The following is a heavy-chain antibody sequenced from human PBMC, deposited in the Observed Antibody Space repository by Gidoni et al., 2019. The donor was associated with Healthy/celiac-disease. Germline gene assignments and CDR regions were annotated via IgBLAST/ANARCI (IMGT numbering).Heavy chain of an antibody. CDR3: ARTRFLEWLLYDPPTGYYYGMDV. CDR1: GRSFSGYY. CDR2: VNHSGST. Sequence: QVQLQQWGAGLLKPSETLSLTCAVYGRSFSGYYWSCVSQPPGKGLEWIGEVNHSGSTNYNPSLKSRVTISVDTSKNQFSLKLSSVTAADTAVYYCARTRFLEWLLYDPPTGYYYGMDVWGQGTTVTVSS. J-gene: IGHJ6*02. D-gene: IGHD3-3*01. V-gene: IGHV4-34*01.